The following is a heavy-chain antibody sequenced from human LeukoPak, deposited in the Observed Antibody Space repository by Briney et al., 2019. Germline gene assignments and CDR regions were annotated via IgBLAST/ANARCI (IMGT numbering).Heavy chain of an antibody. Sequence: GGSLRLSCAASGFTFSSYERNWVRQAPGEGLEGGSYISSSGSTIYYADSVKGRFTISSDNAKNSLYLQMNSLRAEDTAVYYCARDGSSWYGMDVWGKGTTVTVSS. J-gene: IGHJ6*04. CDR3: ARDGSSWYGMDV. CDR2: ISSSGSTI. CDR1: GFTFSSYE. V-gene: IGHV3-48*03. D-gene: IGHD6-13*01.